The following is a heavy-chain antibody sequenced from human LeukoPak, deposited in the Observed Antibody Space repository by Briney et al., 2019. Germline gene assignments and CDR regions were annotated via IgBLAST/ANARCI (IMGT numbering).Heavy chain of an antibody. Sequence: SETLSLTCTVSGGSISSYYWSWIRQPPGKGLEWIGYIYYSGSTNYNPSLKSRVTISVDTSKNQSSLKLSSVTAADTAVYYCAREGGGDYGDYELDYWGQGTLVTVSS. V-gene: IGHV4-59*01. CDR2: IYYSGST. J-gene: IGHJ4*02. CDR1: GGSISSYY. D-gene: IGHD4-17*01. CDR3: AREGGGDYGDYELDY.